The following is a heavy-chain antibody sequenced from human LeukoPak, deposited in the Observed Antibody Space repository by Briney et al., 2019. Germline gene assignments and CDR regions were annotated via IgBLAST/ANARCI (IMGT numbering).Heavy chain of an antibody. CDR2: INPNSGGT. J-gene: IGHJ4*02. Sequence: GASVKVSCKTSGYTFTSYAMNWVRQAPGQGLEWMGWINPNSGGTNYAQKFQGRVTMTRDTSISTAYMELSRLRSDDTAVYYCAFGVSSWSTLDYWGQGTLVTVSS. V-gene: IGHV1-2*02. D-gene: IGHD6-13*01. CDR1: GYTFTSYA. CDR3: AFGVSSWSTLDY.